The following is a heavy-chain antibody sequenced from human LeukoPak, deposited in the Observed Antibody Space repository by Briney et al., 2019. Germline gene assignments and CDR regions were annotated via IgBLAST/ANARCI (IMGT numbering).Heavy chain of an antibody. D-gene: IGHD3-3*01. V-gene: IGHV4-39*01. CDR1: GGSINSNNYY. Sequence: SETLSLTCTVSGGSINSNNYYWGWIRQPPGKGLEWIGSIYSSGSAYYNPSLKSRVTISVDTSKNQFSLRLSSVTAADTAVYYCQSRYLEWLLEYWGQGALVTVSS. CDR3: QSRYLEWLLEY. CDR2: IYSSGSA. J-gene: IGHJ4*02.